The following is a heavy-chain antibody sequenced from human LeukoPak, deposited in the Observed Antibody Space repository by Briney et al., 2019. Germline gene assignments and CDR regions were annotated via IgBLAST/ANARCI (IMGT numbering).Heavy chain of an antibody. CDR1: GYTFTIYG. J-gene: IGHJ6*03. Sequence: GASVKVSCTASGYTFTIYGISWVRQAPGQGLEWMGWISAYNGNTNYAQKLQGRVTMTTDTSTSTAYMELRSLRSDDTAVYYCARRLDSSSWGYYYYMDVWGKGTTVTVSS. CDR2: ISAYNGNT. V-gene: IGHV1-18*01. D-gene: IGHD6-13*01. CDR3: ARRLDSSSWGYYYYMDV.